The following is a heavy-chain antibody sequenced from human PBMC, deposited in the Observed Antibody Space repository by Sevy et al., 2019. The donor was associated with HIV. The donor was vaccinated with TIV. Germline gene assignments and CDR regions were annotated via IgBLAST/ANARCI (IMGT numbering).Heavy chain of an antibody. D-gene: IGHD2-8*01. J-gene: IGHJ4*02. V-gene: IGHV3-23*01. CDR1: GFTFSKYS. CDR2: LSFGCGEI. CDR3: AREGCTKPHDF. Sequence: GGSLRLSCAASGFTFSKYSMSWVRQPPGKGLEWVSTLSFGCGEINYADSVKGRFTIPRDNSKSSGYLQMNNLRPEDTAVYYCAREGCTKPHDFWGQGTLVTLSS.